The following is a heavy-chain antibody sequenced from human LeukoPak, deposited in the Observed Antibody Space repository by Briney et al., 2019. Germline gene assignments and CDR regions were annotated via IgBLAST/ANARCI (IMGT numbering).Heavy chain of an antibody. Sequence: SETLSLTCAVYGGSFSGYYWSWIRQPPGTGLEWIGEINHSGSTNYNPSLKSRVTISVDTSKNQFSLKLSSVTATDTAVYYCARGRKIAVAVSWFDPWGQGTLVTVSS. V-gene: IGHV4-34*01. CDR3: ARGRKIAVAVSWFDP. CDR1: GGSFSGYY. CDR2: INHSGST. J-gene: IGHJ5*02. D-gene: IGHD6-19*01.